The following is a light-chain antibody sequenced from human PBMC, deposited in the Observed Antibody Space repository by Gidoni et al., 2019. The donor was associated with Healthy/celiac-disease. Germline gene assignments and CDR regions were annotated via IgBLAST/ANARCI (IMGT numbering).Light chain of an antibody. V-gene: IGKV3-11*01. J-gene: IGKJ5*01. Sequence: EIVLTQSPATLSLSPGERATLSCRDSQSVSSYLAWYQQNPGQAPRLLIYDASNRATGIPARFSGSGSGTDFTLTISSLEPEDVAVYYCQQRSNWPITFGQGTRLEIK. CDR2: DAS. CDR3: QQRSNWPIT. CDR1: QSVSSY.